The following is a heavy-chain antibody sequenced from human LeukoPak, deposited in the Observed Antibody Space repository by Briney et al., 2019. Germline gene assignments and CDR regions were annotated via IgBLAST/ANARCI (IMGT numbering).Heavy chain of an antibody. V-gene: IGHV4-59*12. CDR3: ARVPELLPWVDY. CDR2: IYYSRST. Sequence: PSETLSLTCTVSGGSISSYYWSWIRQPPGKGLEWIGYIYYSRSTNYNPSLKSRVTISVDTSKNQFSLKLSSVTAADTAVYYCARVPELLPWVDYWGQGTLVSVSS. CDR1: GGSISSYY. J-gene: IGHJ4*02. D-gene: IGHD1-26*01.